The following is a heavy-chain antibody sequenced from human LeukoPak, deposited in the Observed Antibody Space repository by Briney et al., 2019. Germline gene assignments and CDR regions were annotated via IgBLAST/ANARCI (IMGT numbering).Heavy chain of an antibody. Sequence: GGSLRLSCAASGFTFSSYWMSWVRQAPGKGLEWVANIKGDGSETSYVTSVRGRFTISRDNAKNSLYLQMNNLRVEDTAVYYCAREEVKSFDNWGQGTLVTVSS. CDR3: AREEVKSFDN. CDR2: IKGDGSET. CDR1: GFTFSSYW. V-gene: IGHV3-7*03. J-gene: IGHJ4*02.